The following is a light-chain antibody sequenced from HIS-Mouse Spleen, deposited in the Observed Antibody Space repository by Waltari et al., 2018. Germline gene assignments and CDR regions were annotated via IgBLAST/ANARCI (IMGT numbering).Light chain of an antibody. Sequence: QSVLTQPPSVSAAPGQKVTISCSGSSSNIGNNYVSWYQQLPGTAPKLLIYANNKRPPGIPDRFVGSKSGTSATLGITGLQTGDEADYYCGTWDSSLSAWVFGGGTKLTVL. CDR3: GTWDSSLSAWV. CDR2: ANN. V-gene: IGLV1-51*01. J-gene: IGLJ3*02. CDR1: SSNIGNNY.